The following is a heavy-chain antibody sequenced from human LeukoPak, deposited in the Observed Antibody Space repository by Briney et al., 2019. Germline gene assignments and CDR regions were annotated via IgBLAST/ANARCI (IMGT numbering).Heavy chain of an antibody. CDR1: GYTCTDYY. V-gene: IGHV1-2*02. J-gene: IGHJ4*02. CDR2: INPNGGGT. D-gene: IGHD3-22*01. Sequence: GTSVKVSCKASGYTCTDYYMHWVRQAPGQGLEWMGWINPNGGGTNYAQKFQGRVTMTRDTSFNTGYMELSSLRSDDTAVYYCARRYHYDNSAYYYGFNHWGQGTLVTVSS. CDR3: ARRYHYDNSAYYYGFNH.